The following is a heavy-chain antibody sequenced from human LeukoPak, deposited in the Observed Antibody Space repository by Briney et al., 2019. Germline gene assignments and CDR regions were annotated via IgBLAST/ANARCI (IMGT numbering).Heavy chain of an antibody. CDR3: AKDRAPYYYDSSGYYYLDY. Sequence: PGGSLRLSCAASGFTFSSYGMQWVRQAPGKGLGWVAFIRYDGSNKYYADSVKGRFTISRDNSKNTLYLQMNSLRAEDTAVYYCAKDRAPYYYDSSGYYYLDYWGQGTLVTVSS. CDR1: GFTFSSYG. V-gene: IGHV3-30*02. J-gene: IGHJ4*02. CDR2: IRYDGSNK. D-gene: IGHD3-22*01.